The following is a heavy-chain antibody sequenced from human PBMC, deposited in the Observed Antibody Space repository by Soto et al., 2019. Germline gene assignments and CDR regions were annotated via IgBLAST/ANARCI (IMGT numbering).Heavy chain of an antibody. Sequence: PSETLSLTCTVFGGSISSYYWSWIRQHPGKGLEWIGYIYYSGSTYYNPSLKSRVTISVDTSKNQFSLKLRSVTAADTAVYYCAISSGYADWFDPWGQGTLVTVSS. D-gene: IGHD3-22*01. J-gene: IGHJ5*02. V-gene: IGHV4-59*06. CDR2: IYYSGST. CDR1: GGSISSYY. CDR3: AISSGYADWFDP.